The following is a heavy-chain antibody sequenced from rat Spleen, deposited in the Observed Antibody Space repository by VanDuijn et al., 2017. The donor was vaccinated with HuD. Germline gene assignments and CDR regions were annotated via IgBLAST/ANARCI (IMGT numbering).Heavy chain of an antibody. V-gene: IGHV5-20*01. CDR3: TTGEAYYFDY. J-gene: IGHJ3*01. Sequence: EVQLVESGGGLVQPGRSLKLSCAASGFTFSDYYMAWVRQAPTKGLEWVATISYDGSSTYYPDSVKGRFTISREDGRSTLYLQMNSLRSEDTATYYCTTGEAYYFDYWGQGTLVTVSS. D-gene: IGHD1-1*01. CDR1: GFTFSDYY. CDR2: ISYDGSST.